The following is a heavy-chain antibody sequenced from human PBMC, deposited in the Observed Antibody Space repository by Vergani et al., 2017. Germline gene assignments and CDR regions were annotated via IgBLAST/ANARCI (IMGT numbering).Heavy chain of an antibody. Sequence: EVQLLESGGGLVQPGGSLRLSCAASGFTFSSYAMSWVRQAPGKGLEWVSSIRDTGVITYYADSVKGRFTLSRDNSKNTLYLQMSSLRAEDTALYYCAKAGYSSGRDVFIFEYWGQGTLVTVSS. D-gene: IGHD6-19*01. CDR2: IRDTGVIT. J-gene: IGHJ4*02. CDR3: AKAGYSSGRDVFIFEY. CDR1: GFTFSSYA. V-gene: IGHV3-23*01.